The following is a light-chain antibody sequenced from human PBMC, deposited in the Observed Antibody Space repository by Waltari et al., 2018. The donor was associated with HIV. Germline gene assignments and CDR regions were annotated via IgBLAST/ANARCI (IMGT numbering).Light chain of an antibody. J-gene: IGLJ3*02. CDR3: TSFTSSSAWL. CDR2: DVT. CDR1: SSDIGGYDY. Sequence: QSALTQPASVSGSLGQSITFSCTGTSSDIGGYDYVSWYQQHPGKAPKIIIFDVTNRPSGVSDRFSGSKSGNRASLTISGLQAEDEADYYCTSFTSSSAWLFGGGTKLTVL. V-gene: IGLV2-14*03.